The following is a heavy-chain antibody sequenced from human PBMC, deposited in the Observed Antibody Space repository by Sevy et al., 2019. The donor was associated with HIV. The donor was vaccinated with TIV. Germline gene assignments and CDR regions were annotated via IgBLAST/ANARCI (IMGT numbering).Heavy chain of an antibody. CDR3: ARAEKAVTGTAFHY. CDR1: GGTFYSYA. V-gene: IGHV1-69*13. J-gene: IGHJ4*02. Sequence: ASVKVSCKASGGTFYSYAISWVRQAPGQGLEWMGGIIPIFGATNYAQKFQGRVTITADESTSAAYMELSSLRSEDTAVYYCARAEKAVTGTAFHYWGQGTLVTVSS. CDR2: IIPIFGAT. D-gene: IGHD6-19*01.